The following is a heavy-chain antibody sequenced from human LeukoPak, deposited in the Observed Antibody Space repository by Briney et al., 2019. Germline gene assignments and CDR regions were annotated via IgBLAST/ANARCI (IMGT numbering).Heavy chain of an antibody. CDR1: GGTFSSYA. Sequence: ASVTVSCTASGGTFSSYAISWVRQAPGQGLEWMGWITAYNGNRLYAQRFQGRITLTTDTSTSTSYMELRSLEYDDTAIYYCARDNDKVVDHWGQGTLVTVSS. J-gene: IGHJ4*01. CDR2: ITAYNGNR. CDR3: ARDNDKVVDH. D-gene: IGHD1-1*01. V-gene: IGHV1-18*01.